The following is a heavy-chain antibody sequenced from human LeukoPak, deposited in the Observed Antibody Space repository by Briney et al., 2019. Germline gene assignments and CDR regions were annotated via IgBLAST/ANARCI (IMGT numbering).Heavy chain of an antibody. V-gene: IGHV4-34*01. CDR1: GGSFSGYY. J-gene: IGHJ4*02. Sequence: PSETLSLTCAVYGGSFSGYYWSWIRQPPGKGLEWIGEINHSGSTNYNPSLKSRVTISVDTSKNQFSLKLSSVTAADTAVYYCARDTGYGSGSKDIDYRGQGTLVTVSS. CDR2: INHSGST. D-gene: IGHD3-10*01. CDR3: ARDTGYGSGSKDIDY.